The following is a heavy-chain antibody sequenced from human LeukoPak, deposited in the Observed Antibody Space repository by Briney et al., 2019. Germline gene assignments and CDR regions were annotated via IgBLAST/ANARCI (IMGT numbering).Heavy chain of an antibody. CDR3: VRYSEIDGWLDP. D-gene: IGHD5-12*01. CDR2: ITGDGIST. CDR1: GFTFSGYW. J-gene: IGHJ5*02. Sequence: GGSLRLSCAASGFTFSGYWMHWVRQAPGMGLVWVSRITGDGISTSYADSVKGRFTISRDNAKNTLYLQMNSLRAEDTAVYYCVRYSEIDGWLDPWGQGTLVTVSS. V-gene: IGHV3-74*01.